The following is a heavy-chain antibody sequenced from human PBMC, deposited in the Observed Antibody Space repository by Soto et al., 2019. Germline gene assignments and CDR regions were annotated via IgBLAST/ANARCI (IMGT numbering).Heavy chain of an antibody. J-gene: IGHJ6*02. D-gene: IGHD3-10*01. CDR3: ARGVTMVRGPTRYYYYGMDV. CDR2: MNPNSGNT. CDR1: GYTFTSYD. V-gene: IGHV1-8*01. Sequence: QVQLVQSGAEVKKPGASVKVSCKASGYTFTSYDINWVRQATGQGLEWMGWMNPNSGNTGYAQKFQGRVTMTRNTSRSTAYMELSSLRSEDTAVYYCARGVTMVRGPTRYYYYGMDVWGQGTTVTVSS.